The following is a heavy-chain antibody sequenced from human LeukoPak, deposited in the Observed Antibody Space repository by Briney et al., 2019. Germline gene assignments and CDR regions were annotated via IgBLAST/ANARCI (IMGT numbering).Heavy chain of an antibody. CDR2: IYYSGST. CDR1: GGSISSYY. V-gene: IGHV4-59*01. D-gene: IGHD1-1*01. J-gene: IGHJ4*02. Sequence: PSETLSLTCTVSGGSISSYYWSWIRQPPGKGLEWIGYIYYSGSTNYNPSLKSRVTISVDTSKNQFSLKLSSVTAADTAVYYCARYPTGTYVEYWGQGTLVTVSS. CDR3: ARYPTGTYVEY.